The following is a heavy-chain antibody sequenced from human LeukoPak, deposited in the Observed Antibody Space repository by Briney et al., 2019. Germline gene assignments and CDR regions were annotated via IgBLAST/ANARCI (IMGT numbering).Heavy chain of an antibody. CDR2: MNPNSGNT. J-gene: IGHJ6*03. Sequence: GASVKVSCKASGYTFTSYDINWVRQATGQGLEWMGWMNPNSGNTGYAQKFQGRVTITRNTSISTAYMELSSLRSEDTAVYYCARGVVTPYYYYYMDVWGKGTTVTVSS. CDR1: GYTFTSYD. V-gene: IGHV1-8*03. CDR3: ARGVVTPYYYYYMDV. D-gene: IGHD2-21*02.